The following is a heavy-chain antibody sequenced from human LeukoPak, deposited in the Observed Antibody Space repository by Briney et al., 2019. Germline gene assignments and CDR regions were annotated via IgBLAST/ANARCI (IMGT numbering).Heavy chain of an antibody. CDR1: GYTFTSYD. V-gene: IGHV1-46*01. D-gene: IGHD6-13*01. CDR3: AREYSSSWYGGWYFQH. J-gene: IGHJ1*01. CDR2: INPSGGST. Sequence: ASVKVSCKASGYTFTSYDINWVRQAPGQGLEWMGIINPSGGSTSYAQKFRGRVTMTRDTSTSTVYMELSSLRSEDTAVYYCAREYSSSWYGGWYFQHWGQGTLVTVSS.